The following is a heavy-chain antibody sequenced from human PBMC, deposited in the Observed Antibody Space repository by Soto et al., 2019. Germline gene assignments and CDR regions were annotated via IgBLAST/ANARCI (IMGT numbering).Heavy chain of an antibody. V-gene: IGHV4-4*02. D-gene: IGHD2-8*01. Sequence: SETLSLTCAVSGGSISSSNWWSWVRQPPGKGLEWIGEIYHSGSTNYNPSLKSRVTISVDNSKNQFSLKLSSVTAADTAVYYCASKVKYCTNGVCYRPIDYWGQGTLVTVSS. CDR2: IYHSGST. CDR3: ASKVKYCTNGVCYRPIDY. J-gene: IGHJ4*02. CDR1: GGSISSSNW.